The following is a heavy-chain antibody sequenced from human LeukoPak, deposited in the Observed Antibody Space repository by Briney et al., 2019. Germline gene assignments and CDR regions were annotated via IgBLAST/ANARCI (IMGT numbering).Heavy chain of an antibody. Sequence: GSLRLSCAASGFTFSSYWMSWIRQPPGKGLEWIGEINHSGSTNYNPSLKSRVTISVDTSKNQFSLKLSSVTAADTAVYCCARSGYSSSWYVRGWFDPWGQGTLVTVSS. D-gene: IGHD6-13*01. CDR1: GFTFSSYW. V-gene: IGHV4-34*01. CDR3: ARSGYSSSWYVRGWFDP. CDR2: INHSGST. J-gene: IGHJ5*02.